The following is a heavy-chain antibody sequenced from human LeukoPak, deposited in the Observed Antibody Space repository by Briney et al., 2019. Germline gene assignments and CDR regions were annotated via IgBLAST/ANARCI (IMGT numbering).Heavy chain of an antibody. CDR1: GFTFSSYA. CDR2: ISGSGGST. D-gene: IGHD3-22*01. J-gene: IGHJ4*02. CDR3: AKGSRMKYYYDSSGYYTD. Sequence: GGSLRLSCAASGFTFSSYAISWVRQAPGKGLEWVSAISGSGGSTYYADSVKGRFTISRDNSNNTLYLQMNSLRAEDTAVYYCAKGSRMKYYYDSSGYYTDWGQGTLVTVSS. V-gene: IGHV3-23*01.